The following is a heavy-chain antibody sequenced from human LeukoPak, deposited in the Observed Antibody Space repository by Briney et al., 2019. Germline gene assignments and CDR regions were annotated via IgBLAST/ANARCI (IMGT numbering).Heavy chain of an antibody. CDR2: ISGSGGST. Sequence: GGSLRLSCAASGFTFSSYAMSWVRQAPGKGLEWVSAISGSGGSTYYADSVKGRFTISRDNSKNTLYLQMNSLRAEDTAVYYCAKVLDCSSTSCQSYYLDYWGQGTLVTVSS. CDR1: GFTFSSYA. CDR3: AKVLDCSSTSCQSYYLDY. V-gene: IGHV3-23*01. J-gene: IGHJ4*02. D-gene: IGHD2-2*01.